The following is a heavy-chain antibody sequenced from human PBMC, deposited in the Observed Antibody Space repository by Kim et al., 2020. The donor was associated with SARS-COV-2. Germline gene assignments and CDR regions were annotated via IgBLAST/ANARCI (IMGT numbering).Heavy chain of an antibody. Sequence: SETLSLTCTVSGGSIGINTYFWAWIRQPPGKELEWIGSVSHSGSTYYTPPPKSRVTLSVDTTENQFSLKLTSVTAADTAVYLCARDSGTSPYNCFDPWGPGTLVTVSS. CDR1: GGSIGINTYF. CDR2: VSHSGST. J-gene: IGHJ5*02. D-gene: IGHD6-19*01. CDR3: ARDSGTSPYNCFDP. V-gene: IGHV4-39*02.